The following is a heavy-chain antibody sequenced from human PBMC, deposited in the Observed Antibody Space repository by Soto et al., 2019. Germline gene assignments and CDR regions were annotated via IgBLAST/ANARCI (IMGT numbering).Heavy chain of an antibody. CDR1: GSSISRGGYS. CDR3: ARGVGFGCNSTGCVSYYYYGMDV. D-gene: IGHD2-2*01. V-gene: IGHV4-30-2*01. CDR2: IYHSGST. Sequence: TLSLTYAVSGSSISRGGYSWHRIRQQPGKGLGWIGYIYHSGSTYYNPSLRSRVTISVDLTKNQFSLKLSSLTAADTAVYYCARGVGFGCNSTGCVSYYYYGMDVWGQGTTVTVSS. J-gene: IGHJ6*02.